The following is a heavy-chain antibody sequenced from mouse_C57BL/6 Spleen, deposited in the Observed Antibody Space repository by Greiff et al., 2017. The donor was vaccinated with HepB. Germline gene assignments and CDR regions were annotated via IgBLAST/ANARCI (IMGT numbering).Heavy chain of an antibody. CDR3: ARSGDYGLDY. CDR2: INPGSGGT. V-gene: IGHV1-54*01. D-gene: IGHD2-4*01. Sequence: VKLMESGAELVRPGTSVKVSCKASGYAFTNYLIEWVKQRPGQGLEWIGVINPGSGGTNYNEKFKGKATLTADKSSSTAYMQLSSLTSEDSAVYFCARSGDYGLDYWGQGTTLTVSS. CDR1: GYAFTNYL. J-gene: IGHJ2*01.